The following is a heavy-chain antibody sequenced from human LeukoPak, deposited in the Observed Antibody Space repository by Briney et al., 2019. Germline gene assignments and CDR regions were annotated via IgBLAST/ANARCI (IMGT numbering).Heavy chain of an antibody. D-gene: IGHD3-22*01. V-gene: IGHV3-30*18. CDR1: GFSFTTYG. Sequence: GGSLRLSCAASGFSFTTYGMHWVRQAPLKGLEWLAAISYDGRNQNYADSVKGRFTISRDNSKNTLYLQMNSLRAEDTAVYYCAKDLDDYDITLNFDYWGQGTLVTVSS. CDR2: ISYDGRNQ. J-gene: IGHJ4*02. CDR3: AKDLDDYDITLNFDY.